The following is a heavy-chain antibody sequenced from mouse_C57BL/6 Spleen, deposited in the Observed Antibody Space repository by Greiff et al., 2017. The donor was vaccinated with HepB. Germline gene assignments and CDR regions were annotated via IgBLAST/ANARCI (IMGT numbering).Heavy chain of an antibody. J-gene: IGHJ2*01. V-gene: IGHV14-4*01. CDR2: IDPENGDT. CDR3: TTSFIKDY. D-gene: IGHD1-1*01. Sequence: EVQLQQSGAELVRPGASVKLSCTASGFNIKDDYMHWVKQRPEQGLEWIGWIDPENGDTEYASKFQGKATITADTSSNTAYLQLSSLTSEDTAVYYCTTSFIKDYWGQGTTLTVSS. CDR1: GFNIKDDY.